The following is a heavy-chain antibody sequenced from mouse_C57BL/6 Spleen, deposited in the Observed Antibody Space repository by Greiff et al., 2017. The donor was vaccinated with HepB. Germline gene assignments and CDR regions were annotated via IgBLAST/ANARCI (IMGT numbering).Heavy chain of an antibody. CDR2: IDPSDSYT. CDR3: ARSASLYYYGSSPVDFDY. J-gene: IGHJ2*01. V-gene: IGHV1-69*01. CDR1: GYTFTSYW. D-gene: IGHD1-1*01. Sequence: VKLQQPGAELVMPGASVKLSCKASGYTFTSYWMHWVKQRPGQGLEWIGEIDPSDSYTNYNQKFKGKSTLTVDKSSSTAYMQLSSLTSEDSAVYYCARSASLYYYGSSPVDFDYWGQGTTLTVSS.